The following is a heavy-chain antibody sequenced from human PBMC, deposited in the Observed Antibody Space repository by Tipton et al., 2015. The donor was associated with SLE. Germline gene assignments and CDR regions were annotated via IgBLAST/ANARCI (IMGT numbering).Heavy chain of an antibody. J-gene: IGHJ3*02. CDR2: INHSGST. CDR3: ARDPYLGAFDI. Sequence: AGLVKPSETLSLICAVYGGSFSGYYWSWIRQPPGKGLEWIGEINHSGSTNYNPSLKSRVTISVDTSKNQFSLKLSSVTAADTAVYYCARDPYLGAFDIWGQGTMVTVSS. V-gene: IGHV4-34*01. CDR1: GGSFSGYY. D-gene: IGHD3-16*01.